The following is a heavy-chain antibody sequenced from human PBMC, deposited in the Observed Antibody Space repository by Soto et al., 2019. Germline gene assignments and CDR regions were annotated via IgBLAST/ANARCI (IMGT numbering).Heavy chain of an antibody. CDR1: GYTFTSYG. J-gene: IGHJ5*02. CDR3: ARDLPHYYGSGSYRDENWFDP. Sequence: ASVKVSCKASGYTFTSYGISWVRQAPGQGLEWMGWISAYNGNTNYAQKLQGRVTMTTDTSTSTAYMELRSLRSDDTAVYYCARDLPHYYGSGSYRDENWFDPWGQGTLVTVSS. V-gene: IGHV1-18*01. D-gene: IGHD3-10*01. CDR2: ISAYNGNT.